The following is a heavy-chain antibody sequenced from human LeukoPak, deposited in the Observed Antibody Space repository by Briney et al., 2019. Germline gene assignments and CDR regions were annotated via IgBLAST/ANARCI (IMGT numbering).Heavy chain of an antibody. Sequence: GRSLRLSCAASGFTFSSYAMHWVRQAPGKGLEWVAVISYDGSNKYYADSVKGRFTISRDNSKNTLYLQMNSLRAEDTAVYYRARDRNMYYYDSSGQSNWFDPWGQGTLVTVSS. J-gene: IGHJ5*02. CDR3: ARDRNMYYYDSSGQSNWFDP. CDR2: ISYDGSNK. CDR1: GFTFSSYA. V-gene: IGHV3-30-3*01. D-gene: IGHD3-22*01.